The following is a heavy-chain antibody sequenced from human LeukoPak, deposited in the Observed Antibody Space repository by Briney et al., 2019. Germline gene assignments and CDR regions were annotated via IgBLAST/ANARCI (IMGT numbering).Heavy chain of an antibody. Sequence: GGSLRLSCAASGFTFSSYSMNWVRQAPGKGLEWVSYISSSSTIYYADSVKGRFTISRDNAKNSLYLQMNSLRAEDTAVYYCARDRSEDYYYYMDVWGKGTTVTVSS. V-gene: IGHV3-48*04. CDR2: ISSSSTI. CDR1: GFTFSSYS. J-gene: IGHJ6*03. CDR3: ARDRSEDYYYYMDV.